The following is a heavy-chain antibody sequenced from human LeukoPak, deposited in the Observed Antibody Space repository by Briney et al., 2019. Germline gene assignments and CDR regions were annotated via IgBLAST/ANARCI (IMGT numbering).Heavy chain of an antibody. J-gene: IGHJ4*02. CDR1: GFTVSSNY. Sequence: GGSLRLSCAASGFTVSSNYVSWVRQAPGKGLEWVSVIYSGGDTYYADSVKGRFTLSRDNSKNLLYLQMNSLRAEDTAVYYCARSYYYDSSGYYYWGQGTLVTVSS. CDR2: IYSGGDT. CDR3: ARSYYYDSSGYYY. V-gene: IGHV3-53*01. D-gene: IGHD3-22*01.